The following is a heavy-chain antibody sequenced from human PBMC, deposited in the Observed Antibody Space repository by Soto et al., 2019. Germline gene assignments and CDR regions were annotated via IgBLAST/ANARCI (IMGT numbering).Heavy chain of an antibody. J-gene: IGHJ4*02. CDR1: GYSFTSYW. Sequence: EVQLVQSGAEVKKPGEALKISCQGSGYSFTSYWIVWVRQMPGKGLEWMGIIYPGDSDTRYSPSFQGQVTISADKSISTAYLQWSSLKASDTAMYYCARWIAAAASPFDYWGQGPLVTVSS. CDR3: ARWIAAAASPFDY. V-gene: IGHV5-51*01. D-gene: IGHD6-13*01. CDR2: IYPGDSDT.